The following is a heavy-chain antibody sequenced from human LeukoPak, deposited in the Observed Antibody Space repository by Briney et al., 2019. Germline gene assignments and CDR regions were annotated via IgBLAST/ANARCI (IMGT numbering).Heavy chain of an antibody. CDR1: GFTFSSG. CDR2: ISYDGNHK. V-gene: IGHV3-30*18. J-gene: IGHJ4*02. CDR3: AKGELHFNTCSFDY. D-gene: IGHD1-26*01. Sequence: GGSLRLSCAASGFTFSSGMHWVRQAPGKGLERVAVISYDGNHKYYGDSVKGRFTISRDNSRNTLYLQMDSLRTEDTAVYYCAKGELHFNTCSFDYWGQGTLVTVSS.